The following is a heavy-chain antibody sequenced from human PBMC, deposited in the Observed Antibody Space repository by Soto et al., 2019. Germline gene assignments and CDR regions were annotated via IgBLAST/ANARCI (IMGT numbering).Heavy chain of an antibody. J-gene: IGHJ3*02. D-gene: IGHD6-19*01. V-gene: IGHV1-2*04. CDR3: AREGYSSGWYFSAFDI. Sequence: EASVKVSCKASGYTFTGYYMHWVRQAPGQGLEWMGWINPNSGGTNYAQKFQGWVTMTRDTSISTAYMELSRLRSDDTAVYYCAREGYSSGWYFSAFDIWGQGTMVTVSS. CDR2: INPNSGGT. CDR1: GYTFTGYY.